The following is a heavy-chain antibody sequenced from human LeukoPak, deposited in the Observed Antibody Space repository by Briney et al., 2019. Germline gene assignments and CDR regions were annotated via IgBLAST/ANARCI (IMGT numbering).Heavy chain of an antibody. CDR3: GRAQQGAAGGRYYYHGVDV. D-gene: IGHD6-13*01. CDR2: IYYSGST. V-gene: IGHV4-31*03. CDR1: GGSISSAGYY. Sequence: PSQTLSLTCTVSGGSISSAGYYWSWIRQHPGKGLEWIGYIYYSGSTYYNPSLKSRVIISVDTSKNQFSLKPSSVTAADTAVYYCGRAQQGAAGGRYYYHGVDVWGQGTTVTVSS. J-gene: IGHJ6*02.